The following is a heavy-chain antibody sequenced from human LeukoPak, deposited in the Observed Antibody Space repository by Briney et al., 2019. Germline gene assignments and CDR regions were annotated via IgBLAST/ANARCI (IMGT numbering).Heavy chain of an antibody. D-gene: IGHD3-22*01. CDR2: IYTSGST. J-gene: IGHJ3*02. CDR3: ARGSTTMMDAFDI. V-gene: IGHV4-4*07. Sequence: PSETLSLTCTVSGGSISSYYWSWIWQPAGKGLEWIGRIYTSGSTNYNPSLKSRVTMSVDTSKNQFSLKLSSVTAADTAVYYCARGSTTMMDAFDIWGQGTMVTVSS. CDR1: GGSISSYY.